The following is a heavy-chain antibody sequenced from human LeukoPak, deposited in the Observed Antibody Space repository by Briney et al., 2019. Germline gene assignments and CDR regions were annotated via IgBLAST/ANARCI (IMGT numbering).Heavy chain of an antibody. Sequence: ASVKVSCKASGYTFTSYGISWVRQAPGQGLEWMGWINPNSGGTTYAQKFQGRVTMTSDTSINTAYMELSSLRSDDTAVYYCARESRTTGSTSTDWGHGTLVTVSS. D-gene: IGHD1-1*01. CDR1: GYTFTSYG. CDR2: INPNSGGT. CDR3: ARESRTTGSTSTD. V-gene: IGHV1-2*02. J-gene: IGHJ4*01.